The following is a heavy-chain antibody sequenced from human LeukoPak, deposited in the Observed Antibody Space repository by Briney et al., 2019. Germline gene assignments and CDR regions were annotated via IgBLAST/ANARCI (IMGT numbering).Heavy chain of an antibody. CDR1: GGSFSSYY. V-gene: IGHV4-38-2*02. D-gene: IGHD5-12*01. CDR3: ARDATMMGNYFNY. CDR2: IYHSGST. Sequence: SETLSLTCTVSGGSFSSYYWGWIRQPPGKGLEWIGSIYHSGSTYYNPSLKSRVTISVDTSKNQFSLKLSSVTAADTAVYYCARDATMMGNYFNYWGQGTLVTVSS. J-gene: IGHJ4*02.